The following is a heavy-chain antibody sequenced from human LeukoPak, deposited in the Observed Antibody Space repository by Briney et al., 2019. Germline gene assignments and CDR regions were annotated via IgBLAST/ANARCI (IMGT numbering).Heavy chain of an antibody. J-gene: IGHJ5*02. CDR1: GDSISSYY. CDR2: IYYSGNT. Sequence: SETLSLTCTVSGDSISSYYCSWIRQPPGKGLEWIGYIYYSGNTNYNPSLKSRVTISVDTSKNQFSLKLSSVTAADTAVYYCARGIIVGATWGENDNWFDPWGQGTLVTVSS. D-gene: IGHD1-26*01. CDR3: ARGIIVGATWGENDNWFDP. V-gene: IGHV4-59*01.